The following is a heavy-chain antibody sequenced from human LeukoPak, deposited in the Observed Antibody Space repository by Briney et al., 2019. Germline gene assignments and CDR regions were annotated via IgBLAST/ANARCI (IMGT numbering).Heavy chain of an antibody. D-gene: IGHD3-9*01. Sequence: ASVKVSCKASGYTFTGYYMHWVRQAPGQGLEWMGWINTNTGNPTYAQGFTGRFVFSLDTSVSTAYLQISSLKAEDTAVYYCARPRGYDILTGYLYYFDYWGQGTLVTVSS. J-gene: IGHJ4*02. V-gene: IGHV7-4-1*02. CDR3: ARPRGYDILTGYLYYFDY. CDR2: INTNTGNP. CDR1: GYTFTGYY.